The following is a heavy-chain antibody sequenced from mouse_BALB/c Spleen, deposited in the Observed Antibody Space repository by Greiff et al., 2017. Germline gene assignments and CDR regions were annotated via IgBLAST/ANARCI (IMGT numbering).Heavy chain of an antibody. CDR2: IWGDGST. CDR3: ARVIYDGYYGGAMDY. J-gene: IGHJ4*01. Sequence: QVQLKESGPGLVAPSQSLSITCTVSGFSLTGYGVNWVRQPPGKGLEWLGMIWGDGSTDYNSALKSRLSISKDNSKSQVFLKMNSLQTDDTARYYCARVIYDGYYGGAMDYWGQGTSVTVSS. CDR1: GFSLTGYG. D-gene: IGHD2-3*01. V-gene: IGHV2-6-7*01.